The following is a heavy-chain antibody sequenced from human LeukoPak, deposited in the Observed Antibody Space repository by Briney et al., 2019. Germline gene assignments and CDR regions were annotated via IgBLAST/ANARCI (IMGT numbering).Heavy chain of an antibody. CDR3: ARGRAHYYYYYMDV. Sequence: SETLSLTCTVSGGSISSSSYYWGWIRQPPGKGLEWIGSIYYSGSTYYNPSLKSRVTISVDTSKNQFSLKLSSVTAADTAVYYCARGRAHYYYYYMDVWGKGTTVTVSS. CDR1: GGSISSSSYY. V-gene: IGHV4-39*01. J-gene: IGHJ6*03. CDR2: IYYSGST.